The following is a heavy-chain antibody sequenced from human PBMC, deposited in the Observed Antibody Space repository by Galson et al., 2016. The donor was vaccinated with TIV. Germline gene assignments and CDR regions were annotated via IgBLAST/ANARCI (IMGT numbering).Heavy chain of an antibody. D-gene: IGHD3-10*01. CDR3: ARAAGRNGATCHATCESFDF. J-gene: IGHJ4*02. V-gene: IGHV6-1*01. Sequence: CAISGDSVSSDSAAWHWVRQSPSRGLEWLGRTYCRSRCYYDYAVSVKSRITIESDTSKNQFSLQLNSVTSEDTAVYYCARAAGRNGATCHATCESFDFWGQGSMVTVSS. CDR2: TYCRSRCYY. CDR1: GDSVSSDSAA.